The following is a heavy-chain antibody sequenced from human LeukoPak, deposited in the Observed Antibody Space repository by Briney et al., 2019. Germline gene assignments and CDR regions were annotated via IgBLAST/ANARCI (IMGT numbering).Heavy chain of an antibody. CDR2: INPSGGST. CDR1: GYTFTSYY. Sequence: ASVKVSCKASGYTFTSYYMHWVRQAPGQGLEWMGIINPSGGSTSYAQKFQGRVTMTRDMSTSTVFMELSSPRSEDTAVYYCARGLSQYYFDYWGQGTLVTVSS. CDR3: ARGLSQYYFDY. J-gene: IGHJ4*02. V-gene: IGHV1-46*01.